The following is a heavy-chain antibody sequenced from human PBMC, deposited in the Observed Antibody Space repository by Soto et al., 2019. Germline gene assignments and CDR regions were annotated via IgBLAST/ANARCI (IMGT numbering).Heavy chain of an antibody. CDR2: ISYSGDRT. Sequence: GGSLRLSCAASGFTFNNYAMSWVRQAPGKGLEWVSAISYSGDRTFYADSAKGRFTISRDNSKNTLYLEMKSLRAEDTAIYYCAKVTIEVPAPGTAVWGQGTLVTVSS. D-gene: IGHD6-13*01. J-gene: IGHJ4*02. CDR1: GFTFNNYA. V-gene: IGHV3-23*01. CDR3: AKVTIEVPAPGTAV.